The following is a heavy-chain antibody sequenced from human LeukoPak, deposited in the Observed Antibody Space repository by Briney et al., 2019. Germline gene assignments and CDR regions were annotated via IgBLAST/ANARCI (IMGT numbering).Heavy chain of an antibody. V-gene: IGHV3-66*01. CDR3: AKDPVVPAAIFSYYFDY. CDR2: IYSGGST. J-gene: IGHJ4*02. Sequence: GGSLRLPCAASGFTVSSNYMSWVRLAPGKGLEWVSVIYSGGSTYYADSVKGRFTISRDNSKNTLYLQMNSLRAEDTAVYYCAKDPVVPAAIFSYYFDYWGQGTLVTVSS. D-gene: IGHD2-2*02. CDR1: GFTVSSNY.